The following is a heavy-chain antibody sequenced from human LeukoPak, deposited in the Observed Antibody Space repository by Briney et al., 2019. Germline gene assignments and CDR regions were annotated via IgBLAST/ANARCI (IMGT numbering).Heavy chain of an antibody. V-gene: IGHV4-34*01. J-gene: IGHJ4*02. D-gene: IGHD5-12*01. CDR3: ALTGDIVATLDY. CDR1: GGSFRGYY. Sequence: PSETLSLTCAVYGGSFRGYYWGWIRQPPGKGLEWIGEINHSGSTNYNPSLKSRVTISVDTSKNQFSLKLSSVTAADTAVYYCALTGDIVATLDYWGQGTLVTVSS. CDR2: INHSGST.